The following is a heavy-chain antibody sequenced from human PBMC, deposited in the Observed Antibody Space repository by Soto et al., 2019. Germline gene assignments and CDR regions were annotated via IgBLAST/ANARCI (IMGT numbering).Heavy chain of an antibody. CDR1: GFSLTTRGVG. V-gene: IGHV2-5*02. CDR2: ISWDDDK. Sequence: QITLKESGPTLVKPTQTLTLTCTFSGFSLTTRGVGVGWIRQPPGKALECLALISWDDDKRYSPSLQSRLSTTMDTSNSQLVLTLTNVDPRDTATYYYAHIPTYYQSDWFDPWGQGTLVSVPS. J-gene: IGHJ5*02. CDR3: AHIPTYYQSDWFDP. D-gene: IGHD3-10*01.